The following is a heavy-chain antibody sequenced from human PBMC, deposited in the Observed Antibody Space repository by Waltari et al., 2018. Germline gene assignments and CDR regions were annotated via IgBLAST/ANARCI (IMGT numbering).Heavy chain of an antibody. Sequence: QVQLVQSGAEVKKPGASVKVSCKASGYTFTGYYMHWVRQAPGQGLEWMGWINPKSGGTNYAQKFQGRVTMTRDTSISTAYMELSRLRSDDTAVYYCARGRVGATHHDYWGQGTLVTVSS. V-gene: IGHV1-2*02. CDR2: INPKSGGT. D-gene: IGHD1-26*01. CDR1: GYTFTGYY. J-gene: IGHJ4*02. CDR3: ARGRVGATHHDY.